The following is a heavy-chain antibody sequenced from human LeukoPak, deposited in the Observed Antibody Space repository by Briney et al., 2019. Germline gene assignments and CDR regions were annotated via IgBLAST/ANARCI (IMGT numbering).Heavy chain of an antibody. Sequence: SETLSLTCTVSGGSISSSSYYWGWIRQPPGKGLEWIGSIYYSGSTYYNPSLKSRVTISVDTSKNQFSLKLSSVTAADTAVYYCARALGPYCSSTSCRIYYYYYMDVWGKGTTVTVSS. D-gene: IGHD2-2*01. CDR1: GGSISSSSYY. V-gene: IGHV4-39*07. CDR3: ARALGPYCSSTSCRIYYYYYMDV. CDR2: IYYSGST. J-gene: IGHJ6*03.